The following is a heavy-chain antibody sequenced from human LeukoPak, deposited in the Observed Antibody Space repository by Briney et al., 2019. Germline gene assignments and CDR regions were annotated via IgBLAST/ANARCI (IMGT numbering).Heavy chain of an antibody. D-gene: IGHD3-22*01. CDR3: ARDRGTFYYDSGGYFFDY. V-gene: IGHV1-18*01. J-gene: IGHJ4*02. CDR1: GYTFTSYG. CDR2: ISAYNGNT. Sequence: ASVKVSCKASGYTFTSYGISWVRQAPGQGLEWMGWISAYNGNTNYAQKLQDRVTMTTDTSTSTAYMELRSLRSDDTAVYYCARDRGTFYYDSGGYFFDYWGQGTLVTVSS.